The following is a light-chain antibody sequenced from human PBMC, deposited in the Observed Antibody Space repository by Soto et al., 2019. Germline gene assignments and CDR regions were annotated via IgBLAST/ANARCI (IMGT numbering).Light chain of an antibody. Sequence: QPVLTQSPSASASLGASVKLTCTLSSGHSRNPIAWYQQQSEKGPRLLMKLNSDGSHTKGDGIPDRFSGSSSWAERYLTISSLQSEDEADYYCQTWGSGFWVFGGGTKLTVL. J-gene: IGLJ3*02. CDR2: LNSDGSH. V-gene: IGLV4-69*01. CDR1: SGHSRNP. CDR3: QTWGSGFWV.